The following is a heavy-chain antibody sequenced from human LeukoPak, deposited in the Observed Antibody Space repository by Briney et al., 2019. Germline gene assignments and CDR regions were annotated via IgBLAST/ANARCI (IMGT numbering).Heavy chain of an antibody. CDR2: INWNSRNI. J-gene: IGHJ3*02. CDR3: AKANSGTYSGTFDI. CDR1: GITFENYA. Sequence: GGSLRLSCAASGITFENYAMHWVRQAPGKGLEWVSGINWNSRNIGYEDAVKGRFTIPRDNAKNSLFLQMNSLKPEDTAMYFCAKANSGTYSGTFDIWGQGTMVTVSS. D-gene: IGHD1-26*01. V-gene: IGHV3-9*01.